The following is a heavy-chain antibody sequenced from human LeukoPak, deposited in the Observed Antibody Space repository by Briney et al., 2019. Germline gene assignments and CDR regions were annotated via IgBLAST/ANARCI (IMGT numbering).Heavy chain of an antibody. Sequence: LSLTCTVSGYSISSGYYWGWIRQPPGKGLEWISYTSSSGITIYYADSVKGRFTMSRDNAKNSLYLQMNSLRAEDTAVYYCARDRYAMDVWGQGTTVTVSS. CDR1: GYSISSGYY. CDR2: TSSSGITI. V-gene: IGHV3-11*01. J-gene: IGHJ6*02. CDR3: ARDRYAMDV.